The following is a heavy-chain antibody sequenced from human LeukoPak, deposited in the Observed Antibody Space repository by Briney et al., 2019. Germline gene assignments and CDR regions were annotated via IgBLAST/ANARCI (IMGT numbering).Heavy chain of an antibody. J-gene: IGHJ4*02. CDR2: IYSGGTT. CDR3: ARRTRLDY. Sequence: GGSLRLSCAVSGFTVSGNYMSWVRQAPGKGLEWVSLIYSGGTTYYADSVKGRFTISRDNAKNSLYLQMNSLRAEDTAVYYCARRTRLDYWSQGTLVTVSS. D-gene: IGHD2-2*01. V-gene: IGHV3-53*01. CDR1: GFTVSGNY.